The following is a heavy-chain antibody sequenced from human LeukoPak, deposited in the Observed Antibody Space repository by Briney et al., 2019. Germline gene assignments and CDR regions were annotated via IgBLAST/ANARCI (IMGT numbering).Heavy chain of an antibody. J-gene: IGHJ3*02. CDR3: AKSPAADAAFDI. Sequence: GGSLRLSCAASGFTFSNFAVSWVRQAPGKWLEWVSAISGSGGSTYYADSVKGRFTISRDNSKNTLYLQMNSLRAEDTAVYYCAKSPAADAAFDIWGQGTMVTVSS. CDR2: ISGSGGST. D-gene: IGHD6-25*01. V-gene: IGHV3-23*01. CDR1: GFTFSNFA.